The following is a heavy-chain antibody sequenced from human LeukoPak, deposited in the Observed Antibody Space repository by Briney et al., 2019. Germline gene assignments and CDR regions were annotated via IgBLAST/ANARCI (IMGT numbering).Heavy chain of an antibody. CDR1: GFTFRSNA. D-gene: IGHD2-8*01. Sequence: GGSLRLSCAASGFTFRSNAMHGVRQAQGKGLEWVAFISYEGSTIYYADSVKGRFTISRDNSKNALSLQMHGLRAEDTAVYYCAKDLATKYALDYWGQGTLVTVSS. V-gene: IGHV3-30*18. CDR3: AKDLATKYALDY. J-gene: IGHJ4*02. CDR2: ISYEGSTI.